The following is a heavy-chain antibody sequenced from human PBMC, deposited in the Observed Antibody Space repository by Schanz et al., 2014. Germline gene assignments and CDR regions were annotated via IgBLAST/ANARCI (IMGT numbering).Heavy chain of an antibody. CDR2: MNESHSTI. Sequence: EVQLVESGGGLVQPGGSLRLSCAASGFSFSSYAMGWVRQARGKGLEWVSAMNESHSTIYYADSVRGRFTISRDNSKNTLYLQMNSLRAEDTAVYYCAKGRFGQLSAFDIWGHGTMVTVSS. V-gene: IGHV3-23*04. CDR1: GFSFSSYA. D-gene: IGHD3-10*01. J-gene: IGHJ3*02. CDR3: AKGRFGQLSAFDI.